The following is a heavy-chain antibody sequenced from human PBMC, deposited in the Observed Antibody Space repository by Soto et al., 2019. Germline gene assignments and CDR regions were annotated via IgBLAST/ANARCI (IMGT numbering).Heavy chain of an antibody. J-gene: IGHJ6*03. V-gene: IGHV4-59*01. D-gene: IGHD6-6*01. CDR1: GGSISSYY. Sequence: SETLSLTCTVSGGSISSYYWSWLRQPPGKGLEWIGYIYYSGSTNYNPSLKSRVTISVDTSKNQFSLKLSSVTAADTAVYYCAINIAARPHYYYYMDVWGKGTTVTVS. CDR2: IYYSGST. CDR3: AINIAARPHYYYYMDV.